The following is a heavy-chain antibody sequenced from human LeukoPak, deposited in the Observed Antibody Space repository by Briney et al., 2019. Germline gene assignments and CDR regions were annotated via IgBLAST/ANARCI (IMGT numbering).Heavy chain of an antibody. CDR3: AKGVVVVPAAHAEYFQH. J-gene: IGHJ1*01. CDR1: GFTFNSYA. D-gene: IGHD2-2*01. CDR2: ICGSGGST. V-gene: IGHV3-23*01. Sequence: PGGSLRLSCAASGFTFNSYAMSWVRQAPGKGLEWVSAICGSGGSTYYADSVKGRFTISRDNSKNTLYLQMNSLRAEDTAVYYCAKGVVVVPAAHAEYFQHWGQGTLVTVSS.